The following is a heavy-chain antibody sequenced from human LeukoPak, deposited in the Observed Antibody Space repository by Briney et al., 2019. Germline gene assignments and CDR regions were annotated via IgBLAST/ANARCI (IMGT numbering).Heavy chain of an antibody. CDR2: IYYSGST. Sequence: PSETLSLTCTVSGGSISSYYWSWIRQPPGKGLEWIGYIYYSGSTNYNPSLKSRVTISVDTSKSQFSLKLSSVTAADTAVYYCARAYYYGSGSYAFDIWGQGTMVTVSS. CDR1: GGSISSYY. D-gene: IGHD3-10*01. CDR3: ARAYYYGSGSYAFDI. J-gene: IGHJ3*02. V-gene: IGHV4-59*01.